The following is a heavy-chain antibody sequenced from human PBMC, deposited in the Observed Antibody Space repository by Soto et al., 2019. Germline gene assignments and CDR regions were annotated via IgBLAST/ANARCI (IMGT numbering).Heavy chain of an antibody. CDR3: AKDRPRRTSGYFFDY. V-gene: IGHV4-39*02. Sequence: SETLSVTCTVAGASLISSGYYWGWVRQPPGKGLEWIGSLHFSGSTYYHPSLRSRVTFSVDTSKNQLSLKLTSVTAADTALYYCAKDRPRRTSGYFFDYWGQGTPVTVSS. CDR2: LHFSGST. CDR1: GASLISSGYY. D-gene: IGHD1-1*01. J-gene: IGHJ4*02.